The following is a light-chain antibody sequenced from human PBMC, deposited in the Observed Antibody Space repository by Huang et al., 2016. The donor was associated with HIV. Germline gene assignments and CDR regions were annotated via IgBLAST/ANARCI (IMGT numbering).Light chain of an antibody. CDR1: QSLLHSNGYNY. Sequence: DIVMTQSPLSLPVTPGEPASISCRSSQSLLHSNGYNYLDWYVQKPGQAQQLLIYLGSNRASGVPDRFSGSGSGTDFTLKISRVEAEDVGVYYCMQALQTTWTFGQGTKVEIK. CDR3: MQALQTTWT. J-gene: IGKJ1*01. CDR2: LGS. V-gene: IGKV2-28*01.